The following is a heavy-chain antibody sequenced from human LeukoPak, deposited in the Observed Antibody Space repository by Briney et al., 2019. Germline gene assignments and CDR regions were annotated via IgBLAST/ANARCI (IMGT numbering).Heavy chain of an antibody. CDR2: IYYSGTT. V-gene: IGHV4-39*07. Sequence: SETLSLTCSVSAGSISSGSYFWGWIRQPPGKGLEWTGSIYYSGTTYYNPSLKSRVTMSVDTSTNQFSLELSSVTAADTAVYYCAREAPGHTTTYNSFDPWGQGILVTVSS. CDR1: AGSISSGSYF. J-gene: IGHJ5*02. D-gene: IGHD4-11*01. CDR3: AREAPGHTTTYNSFDP.